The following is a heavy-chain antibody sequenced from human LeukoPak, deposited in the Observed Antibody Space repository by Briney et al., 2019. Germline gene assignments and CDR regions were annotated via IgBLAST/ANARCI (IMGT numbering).Heavy chain of an antibody. J-gene: IGHJ5*02. CDR3: ARSEWVGATTSWFDP. D-gene: IGHD1-26*01. V-gene: IGHV3-21*01. CDR1: GFAFSTST. CDR2: ITSSSSYI. Sequence: PGGSLRLSCSASGFAFSTSTMNWVRQAPGKGLEWVSSITSSSSYIYYADSVKGRFTISRDNAKNSVFLQMNGLRAEDTAVYYCARSEWVGATTSWFDPWSQGTLVTVSS.